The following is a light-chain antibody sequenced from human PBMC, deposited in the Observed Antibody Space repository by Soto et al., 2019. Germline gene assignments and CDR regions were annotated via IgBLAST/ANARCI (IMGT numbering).Light chain of an antibody. J-gene: IGKJ5*01. CDR1: QSVSSY. CDR2: DAS. Sequence: EIVLTQSPATLSLSPGARSTLSCRASQSVSSYLAWYQQKPGQAPRLLIYDASNRATGIPARFSGSGSGTDFTLIISSLEPEDFAVYYCQQRSNWITVGQGTRLEIK. CDR3: QQRSNWIT. V-gene: IGKV3-11*01.